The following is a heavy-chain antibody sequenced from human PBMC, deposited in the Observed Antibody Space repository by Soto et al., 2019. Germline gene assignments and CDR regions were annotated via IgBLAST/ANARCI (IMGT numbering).Heavy chain of an antibody. Sequence: QVQLVQSGAEVKKPGSSVKVSCKASGGTFSSYAISWVRQAPGQGLEWMGGIIPIFGTANYAQKFQGRVTITADKSTSTAYMELSSLRSEDTAVYYCARSTIFGVVISHYYYGMDVWGQGTTVTVS. CDR2: IIPIFGTA. D-gene: IGHD3-3*01. J-gene: IGHJ6*02. V-gene: IGHV1-69*06. CDR3: ARSTIFGVVISHYYYGMDV. CDR1: GGTFSSYA.